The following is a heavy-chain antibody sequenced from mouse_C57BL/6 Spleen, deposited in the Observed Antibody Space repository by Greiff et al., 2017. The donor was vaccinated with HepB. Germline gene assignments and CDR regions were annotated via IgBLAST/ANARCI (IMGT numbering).Heavy chain of an antibody. J-gene: IGHJ2*01. CDR2: ISYSGST. CDR3: ARGGGLLRYLDY. Sequence: VQLQQSGPGMVKPSQSLSLTGTVTGYSITSGYDWHWIRHFPGNKLEWMGYISYSGSTNYNPSLKSRISITHDTSKNHFFLKLNSVTTEDTATYYCARGGGLLRYLDYWGQGTTLTVSS. V-gene: IGHV3-1*01. CDR1: GYSITSGYD. D-gene: IGHD1-1*01.